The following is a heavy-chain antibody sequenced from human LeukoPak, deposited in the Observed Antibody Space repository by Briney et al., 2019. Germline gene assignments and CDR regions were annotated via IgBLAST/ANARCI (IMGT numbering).Heavy chain of an antibody. Sequence: PSETLSLACAVYGGSFSGYYWSWIRQPPGKGLEWIGEINHSGSTNYNPSLMSRVTISVDTSRNQFSLKLSSVTAADTAVYYCASSVGYCSSTSCYPHDYWGQGTLVTVSS. CDR3: ASSVGYCSSTSCYPHDY. V-gene: IGHV4-34*01. J-gene: IGHJ4*02. D-gene: IGHD2-2*01. CDR2: INHSGST. CDR1: GGSFSGYY.